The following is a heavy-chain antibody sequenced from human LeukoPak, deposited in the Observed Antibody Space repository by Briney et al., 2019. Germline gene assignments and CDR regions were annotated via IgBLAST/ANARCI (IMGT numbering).Heavy chain of an antibody. CDR3: AKDCYSSGWWDKYYYYYGMDV. D-gene: IGHD6-19*01. V-gene: IGHV3-30*18. J-gene: IGHJ6*02. CDR1: GFTFSSYG. Sequence: GGSLRLSCAASGFTFSSYGMHWVRQAPGKGLEWVAVISYDGSNKYYADSVKGRFTISRDNSKNTLYLQMNSLRAEDTAVYYCAKDCYSSGWWDKYYYYYGMDVWGQGTTVTVSS. CDR2: ISYDGSNK.